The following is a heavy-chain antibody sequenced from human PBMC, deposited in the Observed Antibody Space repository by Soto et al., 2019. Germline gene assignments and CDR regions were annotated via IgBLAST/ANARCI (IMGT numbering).Heavy chain of an antibody. CDR3: ARGQMGSGSYYSGLDY. D-gene: IGHD3-10*01. CDR2: INHSGST. CDR1: GGSFSGYY. J-gene: IGHJ4*02. Sequence: QVQLQQWGAGLLKPSETLSLTCAVYGGSFSGYYWSWIRQPPGKGLEWIGEINHSGSTNYNPSLKSRVTISVDTSKNQFSLKLSSVTAADTAVYYCARGQMGSGSYYSGLDYWGQGTLVTVSS. V-gene: IGHV4-34*01.